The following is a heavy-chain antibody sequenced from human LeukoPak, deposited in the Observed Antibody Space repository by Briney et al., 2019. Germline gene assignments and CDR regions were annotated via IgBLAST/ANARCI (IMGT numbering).Heavy chain of an antibody. Sequence: PSETLSLTCAVSGGSISSSNWWSWVRQPPGKGLEWLGEIYHSGSTNYNPSLKSRVTISVDKSKNQFSLKLSSVTAADTAVYYCARRRGYSNHAPFDYWGQGTLVTVSS. CDR3: ARRRGYSNHAPFDY. D-gene: IGHD4-11*01. J-gene: IGHJ4*02. CDR2: IYHSGST. V-gene: IGHV4-4*02. CDR1: GGSISSSNW.